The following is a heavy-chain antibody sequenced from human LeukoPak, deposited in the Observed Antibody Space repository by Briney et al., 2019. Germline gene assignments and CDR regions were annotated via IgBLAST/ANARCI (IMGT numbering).Heavy chain of an antibody. Sequence: SCKASGGTFSNYAISWVRQAPGKGLEWVAVISYDGSNKYYADSVKGRFTISRDNSKNTLYLQMNSLRAEDTAVYYCAKVSRGYSGYDDYWGQGTLVTVSS. CDR1: GGTFSNYA. CDR2: ISYDGSNK. CDR3: AKVSRGYSGYDDY. D-gene: IGHD5-12*01. J-gene: IGHJ4*02. V-gene: IGHV3-30*04.